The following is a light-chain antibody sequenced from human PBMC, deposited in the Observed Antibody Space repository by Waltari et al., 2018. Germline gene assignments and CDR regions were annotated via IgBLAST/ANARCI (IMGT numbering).Light chain of an antibody. CDR1: QSSNRW. V-gene: IGKV1-5*03. CDR2: TAS. CDR3: QQYITYPWT. J-gene: IGKJ1*01. Sequence: DIQMTQSPSTLSASVGDRVTITCRAGQSSNRWLAWYQQKPGKAPSLLIYTASTLQSGVPSRFSGSGSGTEFTLTISSLQPDDFATYYCQQYITYPWTFGQGTKVEIK.